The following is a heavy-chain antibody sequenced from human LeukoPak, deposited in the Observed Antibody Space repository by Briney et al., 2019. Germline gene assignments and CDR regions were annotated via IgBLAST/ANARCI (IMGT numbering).Heavy chain of an antibody. V-gene: IGHV4-61*01. CDR2: IYYSGST. CDR1: GPSVSSGSYY. Sequence: PSETLSLTCTVSGPSVSSGSYYWSWIRQPPGKGREWLGYIYYSGSTNYNPYIKSRVTVSVDTSKTQFSLKLSSVTAADTAVYYCAAMARYCSSTSCYNWFDPWGQGTLVTVSS. D-gene: IGHD2-2*01. CDR3: AAMARYCSSTSCYNWFDP. J-gene: IGHJ5*02.